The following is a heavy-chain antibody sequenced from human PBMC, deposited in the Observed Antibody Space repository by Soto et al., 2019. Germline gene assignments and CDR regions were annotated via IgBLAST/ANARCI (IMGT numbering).Heavy chain of an antibody. V-gene: IGHV3-23*01. D-gene: IGHD1-1*01. CDR1: GFICSSYD. Sequence: GSLRLSCAVSGFICSSYDMSWVRQAPGKGLEWVSTILVGGSTHYEDSVKGRFTISRDPSKNTVYLQMNSLTAGDTAFYYCAKATATSGGAFEIYGQGTMVTVSS. J-gene: IGHJ3*02. CDR3: AKATATSGGAFEI. CDR2: ILVGGST.